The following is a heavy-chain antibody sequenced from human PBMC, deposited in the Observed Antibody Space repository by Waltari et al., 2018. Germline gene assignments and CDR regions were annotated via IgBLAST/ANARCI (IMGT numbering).Heavy chain of an antibody. CDR1: GFTLSTCR. Sequence: EVHLVESGGGLVKPGGSLRISCVVSGFTLSTCRLNGVRQAPGKGLEWVSSISSSNYIKYADSVKGRFTISRDTTKNSLYLQMNSLRVEDTAVYHCARDEIHVGPTNVGVTLDYWGQGTLVTVSS. D-gene: IGHD1-26*01. J-gene: IGHJ4*02. CDR3: ARDEIHVGPTNVGVTLDY. V-gene: IGHV3-21*01. CDR2: ISSSNYI.